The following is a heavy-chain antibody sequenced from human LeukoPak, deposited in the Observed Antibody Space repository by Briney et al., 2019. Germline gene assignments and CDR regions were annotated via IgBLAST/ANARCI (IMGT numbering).Heavy chain of an antibody. V-gene: IGHV4-59*08. CDR2: IYYSGST. CDR3: ATLSCSYGQRY. J-gene: IGHJ4*02. CDR1: GFTFSTYA. D-gene: IGHD5-18*01. Sequence: GSLRLSCAASGFTFSTYAMTWIRQPPGKGLEWIGYIYYSGSTNYNPSLKSRVTISVDTSKNQFSLKLSSVTAADTAVYYCATLSCSYGQRYWGQGTLVTVSS.